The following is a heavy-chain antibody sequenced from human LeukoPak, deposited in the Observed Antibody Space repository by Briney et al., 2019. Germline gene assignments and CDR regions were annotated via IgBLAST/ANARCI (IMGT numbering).Heavy chain of an antibody. V-gene: IGHV1-18*01. CDR2: VSAYNGNT. Sequence: ASVKVSCKASGYTFTSYGISWVRQAPGQGPEWMGWVSAYNGNTNYAQKLQGRVTMTTDTSTSTAYMELRSLRSDDTAVYYCARDRYCSGGSCYSTGDYWGQGTLVTVPS. J-gene: IGHJ4*02. D-gene: IGHD2-15*01. CDR3: ARDRYCSGGSCYSTGDY. CDR1: GYTFTSYG.